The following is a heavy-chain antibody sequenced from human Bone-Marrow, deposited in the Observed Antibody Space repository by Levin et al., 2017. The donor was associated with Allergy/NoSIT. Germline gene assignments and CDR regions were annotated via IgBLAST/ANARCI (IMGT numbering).Heavy chain of an antibody. Sequence: AASVKVSCKASGDTFSTYAITWVRQAPGQGFEWMGGIIPAFGTTDYSQKFQDRVTIRSDEFSSTVYLEVTSLGSEDTAVYYCARPKFDVLENTIFGVPPYKWSDPWGQGTLVTVSS. J-gene: IGHJ5*02. CDR1: GDTFSTYA. CDR2: IIPAFGTT. V-gene: IGHV1-69*13. CDR3: ARPKFDVLENTIFGVPPYKWSDP. D-gene: IGHD3-3*01.